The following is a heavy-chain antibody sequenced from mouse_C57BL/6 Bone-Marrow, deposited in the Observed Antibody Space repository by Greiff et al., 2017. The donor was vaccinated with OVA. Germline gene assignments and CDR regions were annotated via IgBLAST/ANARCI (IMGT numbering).Heavy chain of an antibody. CDR1: GYSITSRYY. CDR2: ISYDGSN. V-gene: IGHV3-6*01. CDR3: AGGITTVVASPFDV. Sequence: EVQLVESGPGLVKPSQSLSLTCSVTGYSITSRYYWNWIRQFPGNKLEWMGYISYDGSNNYNPSLKNRISITRDTSKNQFFLKLNSVTTEDTATYYCAGGITTVVASPFDVWGTGTTVTVSS. D-gene: IGHD1-1*01. J-gene: IGHJ1*03.